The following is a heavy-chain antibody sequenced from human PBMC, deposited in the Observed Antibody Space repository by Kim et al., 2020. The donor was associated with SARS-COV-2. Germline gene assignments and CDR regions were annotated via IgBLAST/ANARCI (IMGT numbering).Heavy chain of an antibody. CDR2: ISNNGSSK. J-gene: IGHJ4*02. V-gene: IGHV3-48*01. CDR3: ARDGIGVAGYYYDY. D-gene: IGHD6-19*01. CDR1: GFTFSSYC. Sequence: GGSLRLSCAASGFTFSSYCMNWVRQAPGKGLEWVAYISNNGSSKYYEDSVKGRFTISRDNAKKSLYLQMNSLRAEDTAVYYCARDGIGVAGYYYDYWGQGTLVTVSS.